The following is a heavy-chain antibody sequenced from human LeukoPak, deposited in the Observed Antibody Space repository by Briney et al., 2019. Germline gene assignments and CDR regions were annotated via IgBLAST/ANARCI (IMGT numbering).Heavy chain of an antibody. Sequence: GRSLRLSCAASGFTFSRYGMHWVRQAPGKGLEWVAVIWKDGTNNYYADSVKGRFTISRDNSKNTLSLQMNGQRVEDTAVYYCARDRHYDSSGYSYCFDYWGQGTLVTVSS. D-gene: IGHD3-22*01. CDR1: GFTFSRYG. CDR2: IWKDGTNN. CDR3: ARDRHYDSSGYSYCFDY. J-gene: IGHJ4*02. V-gene: IGHV3-33*01.